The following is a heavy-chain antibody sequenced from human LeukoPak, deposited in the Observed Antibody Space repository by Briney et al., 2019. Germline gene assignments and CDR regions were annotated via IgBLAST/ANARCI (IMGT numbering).Heavy chain of an antibody. V-gene: IGHV4-34*01. J-gene: IGHJ5*02. CDR3: ARGLDYYGSGSYYRGGARWFDP. CDR1: GGSFSGYY. CDR2: INHSGST. D-gene: IGHD3-10*01. Sequence: SGTLSLTCAVYGGSFSGYYCSWIRQPPGKGLEWIGEINHSGSTNYNPSLKSRVTISVDTSKNQFSLKLSSVTAADTAVYYCARGLDYYGSGSYYRGGARWFDPWGQGTLVTVSS.